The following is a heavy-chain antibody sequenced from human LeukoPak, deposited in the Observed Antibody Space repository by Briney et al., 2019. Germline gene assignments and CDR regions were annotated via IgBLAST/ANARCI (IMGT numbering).Heavy chain of an antibody. CDR3: ARVAAGIGFFQH. V-gene: IGHV4-38-2*01. CDR1: GYSISSGYY. CDR2: IHHSGST. Sequence: SGTLSLTCAVSGYSISSGYYWGWIRQPPGKGLEWIGNIHHSGSTYYNPSLKSRVTTSVDTSKNQLSLKLSSVTAADTAVYYCARVAAGIGFFQHWGQGTLVTVSS. J-gene: IGHJ1*01. D-gene: IGHD6-13*01.